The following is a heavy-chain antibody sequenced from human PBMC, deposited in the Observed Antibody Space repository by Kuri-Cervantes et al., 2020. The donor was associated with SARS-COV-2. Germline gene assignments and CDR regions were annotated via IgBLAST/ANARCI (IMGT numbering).Heavy chain of an antibody. Sequence: SQTLSLTCAISGDSVSSNSAAWNWIRQSPSRGLEWLGRTYYRSKWYNDYAVSVKSRITINPDTSKNQFSLQLNSVTAADTAVYYCARESGETVSSWESWFDPWGQGTLVTVSS. J-gene: IGHJ5*02. V-gene: IGHV6-1*01. CDR2: TYYRSKWYN. CDR3: ARESGETVSSWESWFDP. D-gene: IGHD6-13*01. CDR1: GDSVSSNSAA.